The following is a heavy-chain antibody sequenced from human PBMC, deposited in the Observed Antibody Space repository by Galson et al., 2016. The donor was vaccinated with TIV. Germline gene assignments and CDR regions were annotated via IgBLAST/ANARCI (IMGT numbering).Heavy chain of an antibody. D-gene: IGHD4-23*01. CDR1: GFTFSNYG. Sequence: SLRLSCAASGFTFSNYGMDWVRQSPGEGLIYVSRINTDGDASDYADSVKGRFTISRDNVKNIVFLQMTALRVEDTAVYYCARGNPGNPNFWGQGTLVTVSS. J-gene: IGHJ4*02. CDR2: INTDGDAS. V-gene: IGHV3-74*01. CDR3: ARGNPGNPNF.